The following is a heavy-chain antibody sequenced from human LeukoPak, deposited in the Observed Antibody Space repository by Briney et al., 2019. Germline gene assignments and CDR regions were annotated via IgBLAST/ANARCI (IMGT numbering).Heavy chain of an antibody. V-gene: IGHV4-4*09. D-gene: IGHD3-3*01. CDR1: GVSISSYY. CDR3: ARDVGGRVDYYYYMDV. CDR2: IYTSGST. Sequence: PSETLSLTCTVSGVSISSYYWSWVRQPPGKGLEWIGYIYTSGSTNYNPSLKSRVTISVDTSKNQFSLKLSSVTAADTAVYYCARDVGGRVDYYYYMDVWGKGTTVTVSS. J-gene: IGHJ6*03.